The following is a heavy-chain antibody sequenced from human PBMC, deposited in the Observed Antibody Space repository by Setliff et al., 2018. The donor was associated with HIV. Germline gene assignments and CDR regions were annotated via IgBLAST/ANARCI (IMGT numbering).Heavy chain of an antibody. J-gene: IGHJ4*02. CDR1: GGTFNSYG. CDR2: ISVDKGDT. V-gene: IGHV1-18*01. D-gene: IGHD5-12*01. Sequence: ASVKVSCKASGGTFNSYGINWVRQAPGQGLEWMGWISVDKGDTNYAQKLQGRVTMTTDTSTSTAYMELRSLRSGDTAVYYCARGRWLQSAFDYWGQGTLVTVSS. CDR3: ARGRWLQSAFDY.